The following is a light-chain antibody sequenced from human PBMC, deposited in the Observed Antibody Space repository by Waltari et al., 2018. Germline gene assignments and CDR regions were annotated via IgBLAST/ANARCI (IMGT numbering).Light chain of an antibody. CDR1: SSDVGGYKF. J-gene: IGLJ2*01. CDR3: SSYTSSTTGI. V-gene: IGLV2-14*03. Sequence: QSALTQPDSVSGSPGQSITISRTGTSSDVGGYKFVSWYQHHPGEAPKLIIFDVTNRPSGVSYRFSGSKSGNSASLTISGLQAEDEAYYYCSSYTSSTTGIFGGGTKLTVL. CDR2: DVT.